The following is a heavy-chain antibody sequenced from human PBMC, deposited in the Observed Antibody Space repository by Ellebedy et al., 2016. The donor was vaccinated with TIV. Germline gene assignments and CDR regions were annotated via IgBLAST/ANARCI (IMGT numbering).Heavy chain of an antibody. CDR3: ARPTHYFGSGSPPYGIDV. Sequence: GGSLRLSCAASGFTFSDNYMGWIRQAPGKGLEWISYINSNGRGIYYADSLKGRFTISRDNAKNSVNLQMSSLRAEDTAVYYCARPTHYFGSGSPPYGIDVWGQGTTVTVSS. V-gene: IGHV3-11*01. CDR1: GFTFSDNY. D-gene: IGHD3-10*01. J-gene: IGHJ6*02. CDR2: INSNGRGI.